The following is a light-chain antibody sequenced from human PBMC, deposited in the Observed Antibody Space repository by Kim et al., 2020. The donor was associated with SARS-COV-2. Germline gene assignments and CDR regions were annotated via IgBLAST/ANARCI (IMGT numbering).Light chain of an antibody. CDR1: SSDVGGYNY. CDR3: SSYTSSSTVI. CDR2: DVS. V-gene: IGLV2-14*03. J-gene: IGLJ2*01. Sequence: QSALTQSASVSGSPGQSITVSCTGTSSDVGGYNYVSWYQQYPGEAPSLMIYDVSERPSGVSSRFSGSKSGNTASLTISGLQAEDEATYYCSSYTSSSTVIFGGGTQLTVL.